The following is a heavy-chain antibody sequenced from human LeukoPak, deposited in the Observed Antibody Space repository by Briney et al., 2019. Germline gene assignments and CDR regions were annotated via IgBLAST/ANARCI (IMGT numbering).Heavy chain of an antibody. D-gene: IGHD6-6*01. J-gene: IGHJ4*02. Sequence: ASVKVSCKASGYTFTSYYMHWVRQAPGQGLEWMGWINPNSGGTNYAQRFQDRVTMTRDTSINTAYMELSRLRSDDTAVYYCARGGEYSSYQWWGQGTLVTVSS. V-gene: IGHV1-2*02. CDR3: ARGGEYSSYQW. CDR2: INPNSGGT. CDR1: GYTFTSYY.